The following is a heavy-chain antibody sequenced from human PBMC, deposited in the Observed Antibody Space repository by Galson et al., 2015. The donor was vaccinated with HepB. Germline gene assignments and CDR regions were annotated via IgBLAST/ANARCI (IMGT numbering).Heavy chain of an antibody. CDR2: IYYTGNT. Sequence: TLSLTCTVSGGSISSGGYYWSWIRQPPGKGLEWIGYIYYTGNTYYNPSLKSRVTISVDTSKNQFSLKLSSVTAADTAVYYCARGWEQLPSYYYGMDVWGQGTTVTVSS. V-gene: IGHV4-30-4*01. D-gene: IGHD1-26*01. CDR1: GGSISSGGYY. J-gene: IGHJ6*02. CDR3: ARGWEQLPSYYYGMDV.